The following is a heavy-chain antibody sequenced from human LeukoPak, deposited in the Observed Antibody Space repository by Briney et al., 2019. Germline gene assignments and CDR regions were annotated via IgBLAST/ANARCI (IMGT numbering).Heavy chain of an antibody. Sequence: PGGSLRLSCAASGFTVSNSYVNWVRQAPGKGLEWVSVIYSGGNAYYADSVKGRFTISRDNSKNTLYLQMNSLRAEDTAVYYCARYSSGHQIDQSFDYWGQGTLVTVSS. CDR1: GFTVSNSY. V-gene: IGHV3-66*01. CDR2: IYSGGNA. J-gene: IGHJ4*02. D-gene: IGHD6-19*01. CDR3: ARYSSGHQIDQSFDY.